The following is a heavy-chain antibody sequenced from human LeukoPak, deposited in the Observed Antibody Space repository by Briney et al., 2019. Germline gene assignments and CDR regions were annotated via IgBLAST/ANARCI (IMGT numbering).Heavy chain of an antibody. CDR3: ARDPRGYSSSWYYDDY. CDR2: ISSSSTYI. D-gene: IGHD6-13*01. V-gene: IGHV3-21*01. Sequence: PGGPLRLSCEASGVTFSIYSMNWVRHAPGKGLEWVSSISSSSTYIYYADSVKGRFTISRDNAKNSLYLQMSSLRAEDTAVYYCARDPRGYSSSWYYDDYWGQGTLVTVSS. CDR1: GVTFSIYS. J-gene: IGHJ4*02.